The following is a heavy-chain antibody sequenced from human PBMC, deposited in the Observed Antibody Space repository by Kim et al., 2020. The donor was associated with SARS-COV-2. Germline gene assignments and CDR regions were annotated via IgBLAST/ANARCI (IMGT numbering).Heavy chain of an antibody. V-gene: IGHV3-30*01. Sequence: SEKSRFTISIDNSKNTLYLQMNSLRAEDTAVYYCARAGYYYDSSGRTFDYWGQGTLVTVSS. J-gene: IGHJ4*02. CDR3: ARAGYYYDSSGRTFDY. D-gene: IGHD3-22*01.